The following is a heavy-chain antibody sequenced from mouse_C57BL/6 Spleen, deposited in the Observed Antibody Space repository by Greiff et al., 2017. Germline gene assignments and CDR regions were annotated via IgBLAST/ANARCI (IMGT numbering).Heavy chain of an antibody. V-gene: IGHV3-1*01. CDR2: ISYSGST. CDR1: GYSITSGYD. D-gene: IGHD1-1*01. Sequence: EVKLQESGPGMVKPSQSLSLTCTVTGYSITSGYDWHWIRHFPGNKLEWMGYISYSGSTNYNPSLKSRISITHATSKNHFFLKLNSVTTEDTATYYCATRALYYYGSSYWYFDVWGTGTTVTVSS. CDR3: ATRALYYYGSSYWYFDV. J-gene: IGHJ1*03.